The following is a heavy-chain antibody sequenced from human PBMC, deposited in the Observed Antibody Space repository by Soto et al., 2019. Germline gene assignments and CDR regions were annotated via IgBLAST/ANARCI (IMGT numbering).Heavy chain of an antibody. D-gene: IGHD1-1*01. V-gene: IGHV5-10-1*01. Sequence: GESLKISCKGSGYSFTSYWISWVRQMPGKGLEWMGRIDPSESDTKYSPSFQGHVTISADKSVSTAYLQWSSLTASDTGVYYCVRDDFGLGLDYWGLGTLVTVSS. CDR3: VRDDFGLGLDY. J-gene: IGHJ4*02. CDR2: IDPSESDT. CDR1: GYSFTSYW.